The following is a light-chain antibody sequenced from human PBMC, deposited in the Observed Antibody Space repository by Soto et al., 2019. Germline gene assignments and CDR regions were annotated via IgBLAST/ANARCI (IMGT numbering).Light chain of an antibody. CDR2: DAS. Sequence: EIVLTQSPVNLSLSPGERATLSCRASTSVSSSLDWYHQKPGQSPRILIYDASNMATGIPARFSGSGSGSAFSLPISSRVPADFSAYYCQQRSNWPPITFGQGTRLEIK. CDR1: TSVSSS. CDR3: QQRSNWPPIT. V-gene: IGKV3-11*01. J-gene: IGKJ5*01.